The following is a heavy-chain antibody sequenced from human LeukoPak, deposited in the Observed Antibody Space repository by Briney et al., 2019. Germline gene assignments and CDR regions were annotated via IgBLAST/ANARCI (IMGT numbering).Heavy chain of an antibody. CDR3: ARARISRDGYNWDY. CDR1: GYTFTGYY. D-gene: IGHD5-24*01. CDR2: INPNSGGT. J-gene: IGHJ4*02. Sequence: GASVKVSCKASGYTFTGYYMHRVRQAPGQGLEWMGRINPNSGGTNYAQKFQGRVTMTRDTSISTAYMELSRLRSDDTAVYYCARARISRDGYNWDYWGQGTLVTVSS. V-gene: IGHV1-2*06.